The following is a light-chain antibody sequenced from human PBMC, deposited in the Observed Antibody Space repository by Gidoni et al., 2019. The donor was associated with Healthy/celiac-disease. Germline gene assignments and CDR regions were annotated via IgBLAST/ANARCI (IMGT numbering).Light chain of an antibody. J-gene: IGKJ1*01. CDR2: KAS. Sequence: DIQMTQSPSTLSASVGDRVTITCRASQSISSWLAWYQQKPGKAPKLLIYKASSVERGVPSRFSGSGAGTEFTLTISSLQPDDFATYYCQQYKSDSTWTFGQGTKVEIK. V-gene: IGKV1-5*03. CDR1: QSISSW. CDR3: QQYKSDSTWT.